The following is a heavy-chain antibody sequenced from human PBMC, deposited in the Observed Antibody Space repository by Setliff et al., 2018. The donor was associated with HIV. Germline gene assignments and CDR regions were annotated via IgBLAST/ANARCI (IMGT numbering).Heavy chain of an antibody. CDR3: ARGLGHYGSGSSLPLGY. V-gene: IGHV6-1*01. D-gene: IGHD3-10*01. J-gene: IGHJ4*02. CDR2: TYYRSKWYN. Sequence: SQTLSLTCAISGDSVSSNSAAWNWIRQSPSRGLEWLGRTYYRSKWYNDYAVSVKSRITINPDTSKNQFSLKLSSVTAADTAVYYCARGLGHYGSGSSLPLGYWGQGTLVTVSS. CDR1: GDSVSSNSAA.